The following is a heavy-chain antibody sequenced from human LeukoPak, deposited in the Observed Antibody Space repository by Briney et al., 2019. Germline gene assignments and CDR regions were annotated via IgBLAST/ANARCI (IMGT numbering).Heavy chain of an antibody. J-gene: IGHJ6*03. Sequence: ETLSLTCAVYGGSFSGYYWSWLRQPPGKGLEWIGEINHSGSTNYNPSLKSRVTISVDTSKNQFSLKLSSVTAADTAVYYCARGNFFRSYYYYYYMDVWGKGTTVTVSS. CDR3: ARGNFFRSYYYYYYMDV. CDR2: INHSGST. V-gene: IGHV4-34*01. D-gene: IGHD2/OR15-2a*01. CDR1: GGSFSGYY.